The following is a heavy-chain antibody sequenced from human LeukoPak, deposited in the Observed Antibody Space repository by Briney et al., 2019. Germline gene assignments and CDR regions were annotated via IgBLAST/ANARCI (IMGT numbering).Heavy chain of an antibody. D-gene: IGHD6-19*01. V-gene: IGHV3-7*03. CDR3: ARSGGWEGDYFDY. Sequence: GGSLRLSCAASGFTFSSYWMSWGRQAPGKGREWVANIKQDGSEKYYVDSVKGRFTISRDNAKNSLYLQMNSLRAEDTAVYYCARSGGWEGDYFDYWGQETLVTVSS. CDR1: GFTFSSYW. CDR2: IKQDGSEK. J-gene: IGHJ4*02.